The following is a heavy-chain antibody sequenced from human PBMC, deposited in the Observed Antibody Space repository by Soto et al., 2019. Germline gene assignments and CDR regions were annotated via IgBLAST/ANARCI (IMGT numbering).Heavy chain of an antibody. V-gene: IGHV3-30*04. CDR1: GFNFTYNA. CDR3: ARDWLRRDDILTPAWNFNL. D-gene: IGHD3-9*01. J-gene: IGHJ2*01. CDR2: ISFNGRKK. Sequence: QEQLVESGGGVVRPGKSLRLSCEASGFNFTYNAMHWVPQAPGKGLEWVAVISFNGRKKFYARSVKGRFTISRDNSKNTLYLQINNLRPGDTAVYYCARDWLRRDDILTPAWNFNLWGQGTLVTAS.